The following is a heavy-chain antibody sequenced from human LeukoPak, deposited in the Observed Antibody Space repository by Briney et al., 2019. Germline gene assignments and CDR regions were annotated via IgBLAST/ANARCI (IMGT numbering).Heavy chain of an antibody. CDR1: GYTFTSYG. V-gene: IGHV1-18*01. D-gene: IGHD2-21*01. Sequence: ASVKVSCKASGYTFTSYGISWVRQAPGQGLEWMGWFSPYNGNTNYAPKLQGRVTMTTDTATSTAYMELTSLTSDDTAVYYCARDRQCGYWGQGTLVTVSS. CDR2: FSPYNGNT. CDR3: ARDRQCGY. J-gene: IGHJ4*02.